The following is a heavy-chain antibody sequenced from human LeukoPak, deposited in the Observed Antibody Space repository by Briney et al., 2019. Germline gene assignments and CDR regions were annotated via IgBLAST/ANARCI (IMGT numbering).Heavy chain of an antibody. Sequence: SETLSLTCAVYGGSFSGYYWSWIRQPPGKGLEWIGEINHSGSTNYNPSLKSRVTISVDTSKNQFSLKLSSVTAADTAVYYCARDNSVEDTAWWFDPWGQGTLVTVSS. J-gene: IGHJ5*02. CDR2: INHSGST. CDR1: GGSFSGYY. V-gene: IGHV4-34*01. D-gene: IGHD4-23*01. CDR3: ARDNSVEDTAWWFDP.